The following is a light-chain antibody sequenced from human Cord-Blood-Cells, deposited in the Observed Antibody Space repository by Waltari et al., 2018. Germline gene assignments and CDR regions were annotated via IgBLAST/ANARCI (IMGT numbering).Light chain of an antibody. CDR2: DTT. CDR1: TGAVTSGHY. Sequence: QAVVTQEPSLTVSPGGTGTLTCRSSTGAVTSGHYLYRFQQKPCQAPRTLIYDTTNKHSWTPARFSGSLLGGKAAMTLSGAQPEDEAEYYCLLSYSGARVFGGGTKLTVL. V-gene: IGLV7-46*01. CDR3: LLSYSGARV. J-gene: IGLJ3*02.